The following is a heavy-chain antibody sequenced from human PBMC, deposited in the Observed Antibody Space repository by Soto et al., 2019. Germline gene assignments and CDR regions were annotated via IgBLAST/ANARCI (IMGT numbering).Heavy chain of an antibody. D-gene: IGHD3-3*01. CDR3: AREGGVLRLSNWLDP. CDR2: ISHSGST. J-gene: IGHJ5*02. CDR1: GDSVSSDSYY. Sequence: QLQLQESDPGLVKPSETLSLTCTVSGDSVSSDSYYWSWIRQPPGKRLEWIGYISHSGSTSYNPSLQSRVSMSIDTSKNQFFLELSSVTAADTAIYYCAREGGVLRLSNWLDPWGQGTLVTVSA. V-gene: IGHV4-61*01.